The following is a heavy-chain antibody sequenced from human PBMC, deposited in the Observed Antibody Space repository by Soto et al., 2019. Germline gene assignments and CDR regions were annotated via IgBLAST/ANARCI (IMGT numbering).Heavy chain of an antibody. Sequence: QVQLVQSGAEVEKPGASVKVSCKASGYTFTAYYIHWVRQARGQGLEWLGWINPNSGGTYYSQKFQAWITLTSDTSISTAYMELTRLRSDDTAVYYCSRANSIRPYYYNMDVWGQGTTGTVSS. J-gene: IGHJ6*01. CDR3: SRANSIRPYYYNMDV. CDR1: GYTFTAYY. CDR2: INPNSGGT. D-gene: IGHD2-21*01. V-gene: IGHV1-2*04.